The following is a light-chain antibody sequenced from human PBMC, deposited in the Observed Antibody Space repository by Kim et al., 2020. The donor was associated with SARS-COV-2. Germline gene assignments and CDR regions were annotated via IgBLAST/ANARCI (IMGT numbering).Light chain of an antibody. J-gene: IGKJ1*01. CDR1: QSVSST. Sequence: EIVMTQSPATLSVSPGERATLSCRASQSVSSTLAWYQQQPRQDPRLLIYGASTRATGITARFSGSGSGKEFTLTISSLQSEDVAVYYCKQYNYWPETFGQGTKVDIK. V-gene: IGKV3-15*01. CDR2: GAS. CDR3: KQYNYWPET.